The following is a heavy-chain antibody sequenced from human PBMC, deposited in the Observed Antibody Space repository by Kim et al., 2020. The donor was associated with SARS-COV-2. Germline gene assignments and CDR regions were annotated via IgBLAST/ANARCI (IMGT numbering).Heavy chain of an antibody. D-gene: IGHD3-22*01. CDR1: GFTFSTYI. CDR2: ISINSGYR. Sequence: GGSLRLSCAASGFTFSTYIMKWVRQAPGKGLEWVSSISINSGYRYYADSVKGRFTISRDNAKNSLYLEMSSLRAEDTAVYYCARALGYYSDDSHKGYGMDVWGQGTTVTVSS. V-gene: IGHV3-21*01. J-gene: IGHJ6*02. CDR3: ARALGYYSDDSHKGYGMDV.